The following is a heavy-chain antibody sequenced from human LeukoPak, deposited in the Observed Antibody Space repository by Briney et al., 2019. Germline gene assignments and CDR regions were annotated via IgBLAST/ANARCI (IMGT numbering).Heavy chain of an antibody. D-gene: IGHD1-14*01. CDR3: AREGLPEGYYFDY. CDR1: GFTFSSYA. J-gene: IGHJ4*02. V-gene: IGHV3-30-3*01. Sequence: PGGSLRLSCAASGFTFSSYAMHWVRQAPGKGLEWVAVISYDGSNKYYADSVKGRFTISRDNSKNTLYLQMNSLRAEDTAVYYCAREGLPEGYYFDYWGQGTLVTVSS. CDR2: ISYDGSNK.